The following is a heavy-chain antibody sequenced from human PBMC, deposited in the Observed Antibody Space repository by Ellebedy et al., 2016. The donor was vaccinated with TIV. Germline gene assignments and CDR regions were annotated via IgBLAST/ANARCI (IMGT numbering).Heavy chain of an antibody. D-gene: IGHD4-23*01. J-gene: IGHJ5*02. Sequence: SVKGRFTISRDNSKNTLYLQMDSLRGEDTAVYYCAKKKDYDGNSLDQWGQGTLVTVSS. CDR3: AKKKDYDGNSLDQ. V-gene: IGHV3-30*02.